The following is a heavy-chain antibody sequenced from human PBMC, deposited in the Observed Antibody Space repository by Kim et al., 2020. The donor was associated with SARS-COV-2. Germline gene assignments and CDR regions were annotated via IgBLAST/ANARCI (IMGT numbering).Heavy chain of an antibody. D-gene: IGHD5-12*01. J-gene: IGHJ6*02. CDR3: ARELYSGMDV. CDR2: ST. V-gene: IGHV4-59*01. Sequence: STNYNPSLRSRVTISVDTSKNQFSLKLSSVTAADTAVYYCARELYSGMDVWGQGTTVTVSS.